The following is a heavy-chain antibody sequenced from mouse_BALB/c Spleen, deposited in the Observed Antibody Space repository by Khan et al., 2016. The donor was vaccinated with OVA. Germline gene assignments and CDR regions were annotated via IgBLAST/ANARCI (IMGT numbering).Heavy chain of an antibody. CDR1: GYTFTTYW. J-gene: IGHJ2*01. CDR3: TRDRIDY. V-gene: IGHV1-7*01. Sequence: QVQLKQSGAELAKPGASVKMSCKASGYTFTTYWMHWIKQRPGQGLEWIGYINPTSGYTDYNETFKDRATLSADKSSRTAYMQLTSLTSEDSAVYYCTRDRIDYWGQGTTLTVSS. CDR2: INPTSGYT.